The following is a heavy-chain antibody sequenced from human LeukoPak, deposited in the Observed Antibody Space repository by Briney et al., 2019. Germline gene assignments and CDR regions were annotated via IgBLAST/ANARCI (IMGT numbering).Heavy chain of an antibody. CDR1: GGSISSGGYY. CDR3: ARGHREEWELPTVYHYYTDV. D-gene: IGHD1-26*01. V-gene: IGHV4-31*03. Sequence: PSETLSLTCTVSGGSISSGGYYWSWIRQHPGKGLEWIGYIYYSGSTYYNPSLKSRVTISVDTSKNQFSLKLSSVTAADTAVYYCARGHREEWELPTVYHYYTDVWGKGTTVTVSS. CDR2: IYYSGST. J-gene: IGHJ6*03.